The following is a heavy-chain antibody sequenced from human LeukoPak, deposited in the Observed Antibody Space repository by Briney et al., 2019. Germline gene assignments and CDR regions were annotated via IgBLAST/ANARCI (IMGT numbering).Heavy chain of an antibody. V-gene: IGHV3-74*01. CDR1: GFTFSSYW. J-gene: IGHJ4*02. Sequence: GGSLRLSCAASGFTFSSYWMHWVRQAPGKGLVWVSRINSDGSSTSYADSVKGRFTISRDNAKNTLYLQMNSLRAEDTAVYYCAKDWPGIAAAGSPFDYWGQGTLVTVSS. CDR3: AKDWPGIAAAGSPFDY. CDR2: INSDGSST. D-gene: IGHD6-13*01.